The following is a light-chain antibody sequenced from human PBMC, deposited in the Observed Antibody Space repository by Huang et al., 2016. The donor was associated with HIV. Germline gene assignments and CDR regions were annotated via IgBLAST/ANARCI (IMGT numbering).Light chain of an antibody. CDR2: GAS. J-gene: IGKJ1*01. CDR3: QQYNNWPPRT. CDR1: QSISNK. Sequence: EIVMTQSPATLSVSPGERATLSCRASQSISNKLAWYQQKPGQAPRLLIYGASTRATGIPARFSGSESGTEFTLTISSLQSEDFAVYYCQQYNNWPPRTFGQGTKVQIK. V-gene: IGKV3-15*01.